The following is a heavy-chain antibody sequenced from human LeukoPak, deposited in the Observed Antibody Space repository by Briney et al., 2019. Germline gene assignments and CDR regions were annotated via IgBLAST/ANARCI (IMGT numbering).Heavy chain of an antibody. V-gene: IGHV4-59*01. D-gene: IGHD6-13*01. Sequence: PSETLSLTCTVSGGSISSYYWSWIRQPPGKGLEWIGYIYYSGSTNYNPSLKSRVTISVDTSKNQFSLKLSSVTAADAAVYYCARVPGGRLLGSSSFYYFDYWGQGTLVTVSS. CDR2: IYYSGST. CDR3: ARVPGGRLLGSSSFYYFDY. CDR1: GGSISSYY. J-gene: IGHJ4*02.